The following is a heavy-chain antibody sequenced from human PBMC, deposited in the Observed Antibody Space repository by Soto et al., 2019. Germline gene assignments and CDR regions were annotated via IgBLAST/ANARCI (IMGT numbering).Heavy chain of an antibody. CDR3: AKVYYDSSGYFDY. CDR2: ISGSGGST. Sequence: VQLVESGGGVVQPGRSLRLSCAASGFTFSSYAMSWVRQAPGKGLEWVSAISGSGGSTYYADSVKGRFTISRDNSKNTLYLQMNSLRAEDTAVYYCAKVYYDSSGYFDYWGQGTLVTVSS. J-gene: IGHJ4*02. CDR1: GFTFSSYA. D-gene: IGHD3-22*01. V-gene: IGHV3-23*04.